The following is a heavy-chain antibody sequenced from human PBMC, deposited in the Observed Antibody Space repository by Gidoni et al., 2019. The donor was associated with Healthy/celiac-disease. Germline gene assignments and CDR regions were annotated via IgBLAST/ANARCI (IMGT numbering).Heavy chain of an antibody. D-gene: IGHD3-10*01. CDR3: AKDIKYYGSGSYEGGY. CDR1: GFTFDDYA. J-gene: IGHJ4*02. V-gene: IGHV3-9*01. CDR2: ISWNSGSI. Sequence: EVQLVESGGGLVQPGRSLRLSCAASGFTFDDYAMHWVRQAPGKGLEWVSGISWNSGSIGYADSVKGRFTISRDNAKNSLYLQMNSLRAEDTALYYCAKDIKYYGSGSYEGGYWGQGTLVTVSS.